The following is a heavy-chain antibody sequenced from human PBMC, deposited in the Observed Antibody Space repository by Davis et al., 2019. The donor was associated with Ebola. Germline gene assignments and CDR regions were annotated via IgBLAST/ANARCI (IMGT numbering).Heavy chain of an antibody. V-gene: IGHV1-69*05. CDR1: GGTFSSYA. D-gene: IGHD3-22*01. CDR2: IIPIFGTA. J-gene: IGHJ5*02. CDR3: ARDVTMIVGGWFDP. Sequence: AASVKVSCKASGGTFSSYAISWVRQAPGQGLEWMGGIIPIFGTANYAQKLQGRVTMTTDKSTSTAYMELRSLRSDDTAVYYCARDVTMIVGGWFDPWGQGTLVTVSS.